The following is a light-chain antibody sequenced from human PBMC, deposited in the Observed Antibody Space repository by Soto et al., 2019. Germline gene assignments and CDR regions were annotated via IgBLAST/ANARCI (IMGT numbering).Light chain of an antibody. Sequence: QSVVTQEPSLTVSPGGTVTLTCASSTGAVTSGYYPHWFQQRPDQAPRALIYSTSIKYSWTPARFSGSLLGGKAALTLSGVQPEDEAEYYCLVFHDDGWVFGGGTKVTVL. CDR3: LVFHDDGWV. CDR2: STS. CDR1: TGAVTSGYY. J-gene: IGLJ3*02. V-gene: IGLV7-43*01.